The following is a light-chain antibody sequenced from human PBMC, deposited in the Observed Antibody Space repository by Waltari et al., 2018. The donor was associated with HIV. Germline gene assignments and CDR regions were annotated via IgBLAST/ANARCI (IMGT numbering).Light chain of an antibody. CDR3: QSSDISGNYWV. Sequence: SDGLTQPPSVSVSPGQTATITCSGDTLPKQYGYWYQQKPGHAPVMVIYKDRERPSGIPERFSGSSSATTATLTISGVQPEDEADYYCQSSDISGNYWVLGGGTKLTVL. J-gene: IGLJ2*01. CDR1: TLPKQY. CDR2: KDR. V-gene: IGLV3-25*03.